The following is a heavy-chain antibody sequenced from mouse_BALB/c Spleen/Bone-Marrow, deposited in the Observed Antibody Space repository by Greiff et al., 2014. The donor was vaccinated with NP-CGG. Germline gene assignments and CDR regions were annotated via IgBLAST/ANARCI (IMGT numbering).Heavy chain of an antibody. CDR1: GYTFTAYA. CDR2: ISTYSGNT. Sequence: QVQLQQPGPELVRPGVSVKLSCKGSGYTFTAYAMHWVEQSHAKSLEWIGLISTYSGNTHYNQNFKGKATMTVDKSSSTAYMELARLTSEDSAIYYCARNFYGSSYFDYWGQGTTLTVSS. V-gene: IGHV1-67*01. J-gene: IGHJ2*01. D-gene: IGHD1-1*01. CDR3: ARNFYGSSYFDY.